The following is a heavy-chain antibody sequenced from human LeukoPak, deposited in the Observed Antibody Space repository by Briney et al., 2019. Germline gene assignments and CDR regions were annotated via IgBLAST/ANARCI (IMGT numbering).Heavy chain of an antibody. CDR2: ISESSSYT. J-gene: IGHJ6*04. Sequence: GGSLRLSCAASGFTFSSYSMNWVRQAPGKGLEWVSYISESSSYTYYAKSVKGRFTISRDNAKNSLYLQMNSLRGEDTAVYYCARDDAATARASGMDVWGKGTTVTVSS. CDR3: ARDDAATARASGMDV. D-gene: IGHD6-6*01. CDR1: GFTFSSYS. V-gene: IGHV3-21*01.